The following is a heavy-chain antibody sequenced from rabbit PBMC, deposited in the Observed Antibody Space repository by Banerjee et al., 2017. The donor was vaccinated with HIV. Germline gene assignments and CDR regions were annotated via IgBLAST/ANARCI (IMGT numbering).Heavy chain of an antibody. CDR1: GFTFSSSYW. D-gene: IGHD6-1*01. Sequence: QSLEESGGDLVKPGASLTLTCTASGFTFSSSYWICWVRQAPGKGLEWIACIDAGGSGRTYYANWAKGRFTISKTSSTTVTLQMTSLTVADTATYFCARDLGTDYAGYGYGLDLWGPGTLVTVS. CDR3: ARDLGTDYAGYGYGLDL. V-gene: IGHV1S40*01. CDR2: IDAGGSGRT. J-gene: IGHJ6*01.